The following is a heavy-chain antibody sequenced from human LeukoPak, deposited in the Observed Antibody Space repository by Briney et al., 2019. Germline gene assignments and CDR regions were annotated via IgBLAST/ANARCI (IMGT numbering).Heavy chain of an antibody. CDR1: GVSISGSSYY. D-gene: IGHD6-19*01. V-gene: IGHV4-39*01. Sequence: SETLSLTCTVSGVSISGSSYYWGWIRQPPGKGLEWIGSIYYSGSTYYNPSLKSRVTISVDTSKNQFSLKLNSVTATDTAVYYCARQGRSGWYKLGYFDYWGQGTLVTVSS. CDR2: IYYSGST. CDR3: ARQGRSGWYKLGYFDY. J-gene: IGHJ4*02.